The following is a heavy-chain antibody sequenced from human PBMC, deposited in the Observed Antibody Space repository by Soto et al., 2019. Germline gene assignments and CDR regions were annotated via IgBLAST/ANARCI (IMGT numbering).Heavy chain of an antibody. CDR3: ARRHNWNEPHYYYYYGTDV. CDR1: GGSISSSSYY. V-gene: IGHV4-39*01. CDR2: FYYIGST. J-gene: IGHJ6*02. D-gene: IGHD1-20*01. Sequence: SETLSLTCTVSGGSISSSSYYWGWTRQPPEKGLEWIGSFYYIGSTYYNPSFKSRVTISVDTSKNHFSLKLSFVTAADTAVYYFARRHNWNEPHYYYYYGTDVWGQGTMVTV.